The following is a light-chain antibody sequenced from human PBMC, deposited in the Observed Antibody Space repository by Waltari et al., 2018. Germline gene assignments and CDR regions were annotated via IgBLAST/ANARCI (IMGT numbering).Light chain of an antibody. V-gene: IGKV2-28*01. CDR2: SGS. CDR1: QTLLNSNGYNY. J-gene: IGKJ4*01. Sequence: DVVMTQSQPLLPATLGDPPPTPSSLSQTLLNSNGYNYSVWFLQKPGQSPQLLIYSGSNRASGVPDRFSGSGSGTDFTLKISRVEAEDVGIYYCMQGLQSPLTFGGGTKVEIK. CDR3: MQGLQSPLT.